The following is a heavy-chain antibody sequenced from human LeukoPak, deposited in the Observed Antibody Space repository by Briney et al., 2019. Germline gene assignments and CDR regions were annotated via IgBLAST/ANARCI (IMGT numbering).Heavy chain of an antibody. CDR3: VRVKSSGSFYAY. D-gene: IGHD3-10*01. CDR1: GYTFTGYY. V-gene: IGHV1-2*02. Sequence: VASVKVSCKASGYTFTGYYMHWVRPAPGQGLEWVGWINPSNGSPRHAPKFQGRVTITTDTSISAAYMELSGLTSDDTAVYYCVRVKSSGSFYAYWGQGSLVTVSS. CDR2: INPSNGSP. J-gene: IGHJ4*02.